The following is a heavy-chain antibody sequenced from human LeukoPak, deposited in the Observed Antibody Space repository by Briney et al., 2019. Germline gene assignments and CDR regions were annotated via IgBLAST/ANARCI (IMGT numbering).Heavy chain of an antibody. CDR1: GFTFRTYA. CDR2: ISDDGSNK. J-gene: IGHJ3*02. D-gene: IGHD4-23*01. V-gene: IGHV3-30*04. CDR3: ARVGGLLLYGGNSGGAFDI. Sequence: PGRSLRLSCAAPGFTFRTYAMNWVRQAPGKGLEWVAVISDDGSNKYYAESVKGQFTISRDNSKNTLYLQMNSLRAEDTAVYYCARVGGLLLYGGNSGGAFDIWGQGTMVTVSS.